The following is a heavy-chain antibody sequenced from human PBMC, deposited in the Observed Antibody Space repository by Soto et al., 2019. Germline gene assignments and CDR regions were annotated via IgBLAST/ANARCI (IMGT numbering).Heavy chain of an antibody. CDR2: IFYSGSS. CDR3: ARAHCSSNSCYHFDH. D-gene: IGHD2-2*01. V-gene: IGHV4-39*01. Sequence: PSETLSLTCTVSGGSISSSSFYWGWIRQPPGKGLEWIGIIFYSGSSYYNPSLKSRVTISVDTSKNQFSLKLSSVTAADTAVYYCARAHCSSNSCYHFDHWGQGTLVTVS. CDR1: GGSISSSSFY. J-gene: IGHJ4*02.